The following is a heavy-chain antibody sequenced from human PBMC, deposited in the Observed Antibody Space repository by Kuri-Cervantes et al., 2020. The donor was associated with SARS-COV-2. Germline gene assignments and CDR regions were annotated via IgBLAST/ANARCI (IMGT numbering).Heavy chain of an antibody. CDR2: ISYDGSNK. V-gene: IGHV3-30-3*01. J-gene: IGHJ3*02. CDR3: AREVLLAVGAFDI. Sequence: GESLKISCEVSGFTFDDYAMHWVRQAPGKGLEWVAVISYDGSNKYYADSVKGRFTISRDNSKNTLYLQMNSLRAEDTAVYYCAREVLLAVGAFDIWGQGTMVTVSS. D-gene: IGHD2-8*02. CDR1: GFTFDDYA.